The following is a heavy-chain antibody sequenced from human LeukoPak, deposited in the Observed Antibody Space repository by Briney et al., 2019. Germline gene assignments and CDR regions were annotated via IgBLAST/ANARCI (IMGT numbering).Heavy chain of an antibody. CDR1: GYTFTGYY. CDR2: INPNSGGT. D-gene: IGHD3-3*01. CDR3: ARGRDYVFWSGYYGY. J-gene: IGHJ4*02. V-gene: IGHV1-2*02. Sequence: ASVKVSCKASGYTFTGYYMHWVRQAPGQGLEWMGWINPNSGGTNYAQKFQGRVTMTRDTSISTAYMELSRLRSDDTAVYYCARGRDYVFWSGYYGYWGQGTLVTVSS.